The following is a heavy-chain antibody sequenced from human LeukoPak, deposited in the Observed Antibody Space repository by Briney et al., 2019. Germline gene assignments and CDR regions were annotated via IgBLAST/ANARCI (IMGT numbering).Heavy chain of an antibody. CDR2: ISDSGGTT. Sequence: GGSLRLSCAASGFTFSSYAMSCVRHAPGEGLEWVSAISDSGGTTYYADSVKGRFTISRDNSKNTLYLQMNSLRGEDTAVYYCAKLTRGYCSSTACPNWFDPWGQGTLVTVSS. CDR1: GFTFSSYA. D-gene: IGHD2-2*01. CDR3: AKLTRGYCSSTACPNWFDP. J-gene: IGHJ5*02. V-gene: IGHV3-23*01.